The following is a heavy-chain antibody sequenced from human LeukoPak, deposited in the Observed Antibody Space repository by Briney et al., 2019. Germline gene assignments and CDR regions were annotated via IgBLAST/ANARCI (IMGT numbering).Heavy chain of an antibody. Sequence: PSETLSLTCTVSGGSISSSSYYWGWIRQPPGKGLEWIGSIYYSGSTYYNPSLKSRVTISVDTSKNQFSLKLSSVTAADTAVYCCASHKAPDAFDIWGQGTMVTVSS. CDR2: IYYSGST. V-gene: IGHV4-39*01. CDR1: GGSISSSSYY. J-gene: IGHJ3*02. CDR3: ASHKAPDAFDI.